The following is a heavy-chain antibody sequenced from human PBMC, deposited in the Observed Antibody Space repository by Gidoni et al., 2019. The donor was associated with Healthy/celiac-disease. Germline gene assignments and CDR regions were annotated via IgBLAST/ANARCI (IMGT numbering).Heavy chain of an antibody. Sequence: QVQLQESGPGLVKPSQTLSLTCTFSGCSISSGGYYWSWIRQHPGKGLEWIGYIYYSGSTYYNPSLKSLVTISVDTSKNQFSLKLSSVTAADTAVYYCARGSTVTPFDYWGQGTLVTVSS. D-gene: IGHD4-17*01. J-gene: IGHJ4*02. CDR1: GCSISSGGYY. V-gene: IGHV4-31*01. CDR3: ARGSTVTPFDY. CDR2: IYYSGST.